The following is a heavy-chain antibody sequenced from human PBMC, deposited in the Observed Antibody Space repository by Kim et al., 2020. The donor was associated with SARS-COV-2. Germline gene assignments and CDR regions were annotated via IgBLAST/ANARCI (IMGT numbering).Heavy chain of an antibody. CDR2: ISGSGGST. V-gene: IGHV3-23*01. CDR3: AKNPIAVAGTGNWFDP. CDR1: GFTFSSYA. Sequence: GGPLRLSCAASGFTFSSYAMSWVRQAPGKGLEWVSAISGSGGSTYYADSVKGRFTISRDNSKNTLYLQMNSLRAEDTAVYYCAKNPIAVAGTGNWFDPWGQGTLVTVSS. J-gene: IGHJ5*02. D-gene: IGHD6-19*01.